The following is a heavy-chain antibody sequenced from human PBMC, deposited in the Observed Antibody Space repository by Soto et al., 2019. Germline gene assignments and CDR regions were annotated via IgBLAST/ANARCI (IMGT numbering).Heavy chain of an antibody. V-gene: IGHV3-23*01. CDR3: AKEPTSYSSGYSDY. CDR2: ISGSGGST. Sequence: PGGSMELSSAASGFTFRSYAMSWVRQAPGKGLEWVSAISGSGGSTYYADSVKGRFTISRDNSKNTLYLQMNSLRAEDTAVYYCAKEPTSYSSGYSDYWGQGTLVTVSS. J-gene: IGHJ4*02. CDR1: GFTFRSYA. D-gene: IGHD3-22*01.